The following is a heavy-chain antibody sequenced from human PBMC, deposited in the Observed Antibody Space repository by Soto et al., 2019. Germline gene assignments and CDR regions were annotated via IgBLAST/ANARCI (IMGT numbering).Heavy chain of an antibody. D-gene: IGHD1-7*01. J-gene: IGHJ6*02. Sequence: SETLSLTCAVNGGSLSGYYWSWIRQSPGKGLEWIGEINRRGSSDYNPSLKSRVTISIDASKNHVTLELTSVTAADTAVYYCARSDNRNSLYGVDVWGQGTAVTVS. CDR1: GGSLSGYY. CDR3: ARSDNRNSLYGVDV. CDR2: INRRGSS. V-gene: IGHV4-34*01.